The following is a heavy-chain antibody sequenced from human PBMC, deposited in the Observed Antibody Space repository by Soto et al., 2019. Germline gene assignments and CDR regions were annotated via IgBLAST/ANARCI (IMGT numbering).Heavy chain of an antibody. CDR3: ARDPGIYYGMDV. CDR1: GFTFSDYY. J-gene: IGHJ6*02. CDR2: ISSGGITI. Sequence: QVQLVESGGGLVKPGGSLRLSCAASGFTFSDYYMTWIRQVPGKGLEWLSYISSGGITIYYADSVKGRFTVSRDNAKNSTYLQMNHLIVEDTAVYYCARDPGIYYGMDVWGQGTTVTVSS. V-gene: IGHV3-11*01.